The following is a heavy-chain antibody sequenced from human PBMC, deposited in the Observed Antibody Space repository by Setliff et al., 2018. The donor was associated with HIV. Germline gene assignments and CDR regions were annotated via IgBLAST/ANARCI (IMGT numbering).Heavy chain of an antibody. CDR1: GGSFSDYY. Sequence: SETLSLTCTVSGGSFSDYYRSWIRQPPGKGLEWIGYIYTSGSTYYNPSLKSRVTISVDTSKNQFSLKLSSVTAADTAVYYCARDPFGVRDGYNYDWYFDLWGRGTLVTVSS. CDR2: IYTSGST. J-gene: IGHJ2*01. V-gene: IGHV4-59*06. CDR3: ARDPFGVRDGYNYDWYFDL. D-gene: IGHD5-12*01.